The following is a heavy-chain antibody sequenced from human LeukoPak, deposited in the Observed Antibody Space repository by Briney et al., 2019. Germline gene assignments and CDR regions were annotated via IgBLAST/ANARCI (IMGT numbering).Heavy chain of an antibody. D-gene: IGHD1-26*01. CDR2: IYYSGST. CDR1: GGSISSYY. V-gene: IGHV4-39*01. Sequence: KASETLSLTCTVSGGSISSYYWGWIRQPPGKGLEWIGSIYYSGSTYYNPSLKSRVTIFVDTSKNQFSLKLSSVTAADTAVYYCASSWEDDYWGQGTLVTVSS. CDR3: ASSWEDDY. J-gene: IGHJ4*02.